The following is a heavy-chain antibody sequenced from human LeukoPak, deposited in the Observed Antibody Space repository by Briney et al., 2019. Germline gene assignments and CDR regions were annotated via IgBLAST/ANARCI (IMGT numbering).Heavy chain of an antibody. CDR1: GFSIGNYA. D-gene: IGHD2-21*01. CDR2: ISGTGGAT. V-gene: IGHV3-23*01. J-gene: IGHJ5*01. Sequence: PGGSLRLSCVASGFSIGNYAMGWARHARGKGLQWVSQISGTGGATWYAGFARDRFTISRDNSKKSLYLQMSGLRVEDTAMYYCVKDPRCTYGTNCFGSWGRGTRLIVSS. CDR3: VKDPRCTYGTNCFGS.